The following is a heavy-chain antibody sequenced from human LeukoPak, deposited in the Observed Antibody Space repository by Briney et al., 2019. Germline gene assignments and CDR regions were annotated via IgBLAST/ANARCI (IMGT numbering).Heavy chain of an antibody. CDR3: ARDPDRSGWSTFEY. CDR1: GFTFSSYA. D-gene: IGHD6-19*01. CDR2: ISGSGGST. J-gene: IGHJ4*02. V-gene: IGHV3-23*01. Sequence: QPGGSLRLSCAASGFTFSSYAMSWVRQTPGKGLEWVSAISGSGGSTYYADSVKGRFTISRDNSKNTLYLQMNSLRAEDTALYFCARDPDRSGWSTFEYWGQGTLVTVSS.